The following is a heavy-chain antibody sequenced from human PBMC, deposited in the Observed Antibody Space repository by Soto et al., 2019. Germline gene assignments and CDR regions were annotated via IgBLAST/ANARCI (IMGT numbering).Heavy chain of an antibody. CDR3: ARATYTSGGSPTFAMDA. J-gene: IGHJ6*02. CDR1: VYTFSSNA. V-gene: IGHV1-3*01. D-gene: IGHD3-10*01. Sequence: XSVKIVTKGSVYTFSSNALPWVRQAPGQDLEWMGWINGGNGYAKYSQNFQDRVTLTRDTSASTTYMELSSLRSEDTAIFYCARATYTSGGSPTFAMDAWGQGPTVTVSS. CDR2: INGGNGYA.